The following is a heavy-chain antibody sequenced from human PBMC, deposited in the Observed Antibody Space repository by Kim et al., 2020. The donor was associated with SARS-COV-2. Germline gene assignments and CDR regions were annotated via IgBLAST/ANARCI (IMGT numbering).Heavy chain of an antibody. Sequence: GGSLRLSCAASGFDFSRYYMDWIRQAPGKGLEWVSSISGGSHSIVYADSVKGRFTISRDNSNNSLFLQMDSLRADDTAVYFCARDMASVSYYYNSGIHPWFDPWGQGTLVTVSS. D-gene: IGHD3-10*01. V-gene: IGHV3-11*01. CDR3: ARDMASVSYYYNSGIHPWFDP. J-gene: IGHJ5*02. CDR1: GFDFSRYY. CDR2: ISGGSHSI.